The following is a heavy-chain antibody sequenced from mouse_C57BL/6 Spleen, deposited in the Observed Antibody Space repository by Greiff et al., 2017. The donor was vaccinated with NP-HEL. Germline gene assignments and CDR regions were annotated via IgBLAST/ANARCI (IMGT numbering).Heavy chain of an antibody. CDR3: TSTYDGYYYYFDY. CDR1: GFTFSNYW. Sequence: EVMLVESGGGLVQPGGSMKLSCVASGFTFSNYWMNWVRQSPGKGLEWVGQISLKSGNYATHYTDSVKGRFTISRDDSKSSVYMQMNNVRAEDTGIYYCTSTYDGYYYYFDYWGQGTTLTVSS. CDR2: ISLKSGNYAT. J-gene: IGHJ2*01. D-gene: IGHD2-3*01. V-gene: IGHV6-3*01.